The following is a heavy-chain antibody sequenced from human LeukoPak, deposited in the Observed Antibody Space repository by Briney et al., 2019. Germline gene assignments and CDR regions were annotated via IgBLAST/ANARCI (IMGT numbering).Heavy chain of an antibody. V-gene: IGHV3-21*01. D-gene: IGHD6-19*01. CDR3: ARGQSSGWYFSDY. J-gene: IGHJ4*02. CDR1: GFTFSSYA. Sequence: GSLRLSCAASGFTFSSYAMSWVRQAPGKGLEWVSSISSSSSYIYYADSVKGRFTISRDNAKNSLYLQMNSLRAEDTAVYYCARGQSSGWYFSDYWGQGTLVTVSS. CDR2: ISSSSSYI.